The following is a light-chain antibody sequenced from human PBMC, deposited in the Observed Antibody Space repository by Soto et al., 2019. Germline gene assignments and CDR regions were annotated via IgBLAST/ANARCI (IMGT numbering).Light chain of an antibody. V-gene: IGKV3-15*01. Sequence: EIVMTQSPATLSLSAGGRATLSCRASQSVSSNYAWYQQQHGQDPPLLMFFASTSATGIPARFSGSGSGTEFTITIRSLQAEDFSDYYCQQYDKWPYTFGQGTNLEIK. CDR3: QQYDKWPYT. J-gene: IGKJ2*01. CDR1: QSVSSN. CDR2: FAS.